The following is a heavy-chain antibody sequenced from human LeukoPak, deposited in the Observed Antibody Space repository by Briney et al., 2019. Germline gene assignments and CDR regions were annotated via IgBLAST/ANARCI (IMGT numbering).Heavy chain of an antibody. D-gene: IGHD2-15*01. CDR1: GFPFRSYA. Sequence: GSLRLSCIASGFPFRSYAMSWVRPAPGKGLEWVSAISSSGGSTYNADSVKGRFTISRDNSKNTLYLQMNSLRAEDTAVYYCAKDRGILQGWFDPWGQGTLVTVSS. V-gene: IGHV3-23*01. CDR3: AKDRGILQGWFDP. CDR2: ISSSGGST. J-gene: IGHJ5*02.